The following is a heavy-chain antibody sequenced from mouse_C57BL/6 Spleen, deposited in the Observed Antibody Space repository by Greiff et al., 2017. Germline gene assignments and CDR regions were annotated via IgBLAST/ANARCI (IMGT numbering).Heavy chain of an antibody. CDR3: ARSDYSNLYYAMDY. D-gene: IGHD2-5*01. J-gene: IGHJ4*01. Sequence: QVQLKESGPELVKPGASVKISCKASGYAFSSSWMNWVKQRPGKGLEWIGRIYPGDGDTNYNGKFKGKATLTADKSSSTAYMQLSSLTSEDSAVYFCARSDYSNLYYAMDYWGQGTSVTVSS. CDR2: IYPGDGDT. CDR1: GYAFSSSW. V-gene: IGHV1-82*01.